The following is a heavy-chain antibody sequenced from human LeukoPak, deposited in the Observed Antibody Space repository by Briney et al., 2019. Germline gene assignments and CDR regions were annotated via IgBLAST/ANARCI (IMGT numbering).Heavy chain of an antibody. CDR3: ARGWGDCTTVSCYTGGDVFDM. D-gene: IGHD2-2*02. Sequence: PGXSLRLSCVASGFTFSSYWMSWVRQAPGKGLEWVANIKQDGSEKYYVDSVKGRFTISRDNAKNSLFLQMNSLRAEDTAVYYCARGWGDCTTVSCYTGGDVFDMWGQGTMVTVSS. CDR1: GFTFSSYW. CDR2: IKQDGSEK. J-gene: IGHJ3*02. V-gene: IGHV3-7*01.